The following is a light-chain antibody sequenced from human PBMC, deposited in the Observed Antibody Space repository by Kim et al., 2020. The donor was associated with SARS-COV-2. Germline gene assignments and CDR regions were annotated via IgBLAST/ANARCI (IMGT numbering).Light chain of an antibody. J-gene: IGLJ1*01. Sequence: QSVLTQPPSVSGAPGQRVTISCTGRSTNIGAVYDVHWYQQLPGTAPKLLIYAKTNRPSGVPDRFSGSKSGTSASLAITGLQAEDEADYYCQSYDNSLSGYVFGTGTKVTVL. CDR3: QSYDNSLSGYV. CDR2: AKT. V-gene: IGLV1-40*01. CDR1: STNIGAVYD.